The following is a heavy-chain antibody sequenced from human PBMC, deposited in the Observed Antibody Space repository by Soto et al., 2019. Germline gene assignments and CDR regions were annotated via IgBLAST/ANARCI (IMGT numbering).Heavy chain of an antibody. Sequence: SETLSLTCTVSGGSISSSSYYWGWTRQPPGKGLECIGIIHYSGSTYYNPSLKSRVIISADTSKNQFSLKLSSVTAADTAVYYCARGEYYYGSGSYYNRVNWFDPWGQGTLVTVSS. CDR2: IHYSGST. J-gene: IGHJ5*02. CDR1: GGSISSSSYY. V-gene: IGHV4-39*07. D-gene: IGHD3-10*01. CDR3: ARGEYYYGSGSYYNRVNWFDP.